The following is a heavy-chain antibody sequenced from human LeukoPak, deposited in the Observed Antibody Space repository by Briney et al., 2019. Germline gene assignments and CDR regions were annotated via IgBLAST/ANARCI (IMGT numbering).Heavy chain of an antibody. Sequence: ASVKVSCKASGYTFTGYYMHWVRQAPGQGLEWMGWINPNSGGTNYAQKFQGRVTMTRDTPISTAYMELSRLRSDDTAVYYCARVEYSSSSVNYWGQGTLVTVSS. CDR3: ARVEYSSSSVNY. CDR2: INPNSGGT. D-gene: IGHD6-6*01. V-gene: IGHV1-2*02. J-gene: IGHJ4*02. CDR1: GYTFTGYY.